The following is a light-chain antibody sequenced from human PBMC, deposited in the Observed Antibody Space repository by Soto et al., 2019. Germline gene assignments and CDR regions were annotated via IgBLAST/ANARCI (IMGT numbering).Light chain of an antibody. J-gene: IGLJ2*01. CDR2: ADT. CDR3: QSFDSSLRGVL. Sequence: QSVLTQPPSVSGAPGQTVTISCTGSSSNIGAGYDVHWYRQVAGTVPKVLIYADTNRPSGVPGRFSASKSGASASLIIAGLQAEDEADYYCQSFDSSLRGVLFGGGTKLTVL. CDR1: SSNIGAGYD. V-gene: IGLV1-40*01.